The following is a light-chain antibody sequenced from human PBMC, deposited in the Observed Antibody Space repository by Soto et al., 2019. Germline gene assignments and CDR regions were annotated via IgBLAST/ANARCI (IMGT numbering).Light chain of an antibody. J-gene: IGKJ1*01. Sequence: DIQMTQSPSTLSASVGDTVTVTCRASQSVSGWLAWYQQKPGEAPKLLIYDASALPRGVPSRFSGSGSGTKITLPLASLEADDFSTYYCQQYETFSGTFGPGTKVEI. CDR3: QQYETFSGT. CDR1: QSVSGW. V-gene: IGKV1-5*01. CDR2: DAS.